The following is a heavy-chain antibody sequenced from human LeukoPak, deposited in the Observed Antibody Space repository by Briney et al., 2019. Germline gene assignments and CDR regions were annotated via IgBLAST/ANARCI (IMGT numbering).Heavy chain of an antibody. Sequence: GGSLRLSCAASGFTVSSNYMSWVRQAPGKGLEGVSVIYSGGSTYYADSVKGRFTISRDNSKNTLYLQMNSLRAEDTAVYYCVRGDYGDYTLFDYWGQGTLVTVSS. V-gene: IGHV3-53*01. CDR2: IYSGGST. J-gene: IGHJ4*02. CDR3: VRGDYGDYTLFDY. D-gene: IGHD4-17*01. CDR1: GFTVSSNY.